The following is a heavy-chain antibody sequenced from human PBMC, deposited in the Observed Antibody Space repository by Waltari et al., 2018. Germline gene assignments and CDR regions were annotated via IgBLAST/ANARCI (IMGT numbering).Heavy chain of an antibody. CDR2: IYHSGST. Sequence: QVQLQESGPGLVKPSETLSLTCAVSGYSISSGYYWGWIRQPPGKGLEWIGSIYHSGSTYYIPPLKSRVTISVDTSKNQFSLKLSSVTAADTAVYYCARRILPPEGDYIWGSYRLMIEEEGPFDYWGQGTLVTVSS. CDR3: ARRILPPEGDYIWGSYRLMIEEEGPFDY. CDR1: GYSISSGYY. D-gene: IGHD3-16*02. J-gene: IGHJ4*02. V-gene: IGHV4-38-2*01.